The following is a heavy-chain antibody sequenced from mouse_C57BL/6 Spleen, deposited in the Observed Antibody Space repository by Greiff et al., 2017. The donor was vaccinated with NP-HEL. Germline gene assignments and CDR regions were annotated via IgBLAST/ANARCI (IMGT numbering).Heavy chain of an antibody. CDR2: IYPGDGDT. D-gene: IGHD2-2*01. Sequence: QVQLKESGPELVKPGASVKISCKASGYAFSSSWMNWVKQRPGKGLEWIGRIYPGDGDTNYNGKFKGKATLTADKSSSTAYMQLSSLTSEDSAVYFCARLDGYDGAWFAYWGQGTLVTVSA. CDR1: GYAFSSSW. CDR3: ARLDGYDGAWFAY. J-gene: IGHJ3*01. V-gene: IGHV1-82*01.